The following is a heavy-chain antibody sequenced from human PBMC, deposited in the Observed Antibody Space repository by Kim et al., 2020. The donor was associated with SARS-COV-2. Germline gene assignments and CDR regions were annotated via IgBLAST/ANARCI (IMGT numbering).Heavy chain of an antibody. CDR3: TTDQNYYDSSGYYYD. Sequence: PVKGRLTISRDDSKNTLYLQMNSLKTEDTAVYYCTTDQNYYDSSGYYYDWGQGTLVTVSS. V-gene: IGHV3-15*01. J-gene: IGHJ4*02. D-gene: IGHD3-22*01.